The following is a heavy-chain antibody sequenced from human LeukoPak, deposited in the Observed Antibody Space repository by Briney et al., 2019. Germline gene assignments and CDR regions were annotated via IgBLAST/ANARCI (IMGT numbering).Heavy chain of an antibody. CDR3: ARTYGSGSYISR. Sequence: TGGSLRLSCAASGFTFNDYGLSWVRQAPGKGLEWVSGINWNGGTAGYADSVRGRFTISRDNAKNPLYLQMNSLRAEDTAVYYCARTYGSGSYISRGGQGTLVTVSS. V-gene: IGHV3-20*04. D-gene: IGHD3-10*01. CDR2: INWNGGTA. J-gene: IGHJ4*02. CDR1: GFTFNDYG.